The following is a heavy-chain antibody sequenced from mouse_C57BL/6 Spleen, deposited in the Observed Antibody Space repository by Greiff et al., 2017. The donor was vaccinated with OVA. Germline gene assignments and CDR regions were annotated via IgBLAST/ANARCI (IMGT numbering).Heavy chain of an antibody. CDR2: IYPGMGST. V-gene: IGHV1-55*01. Sequence: VQLQQPGAELVKPGASVKMSCKASGYTFTSYWITWVKRRPGQGLGWIGDIYPGMGSTNYNEKFKSKATLTVDTSSSTAYMQLSSLTSEDSAVYYCARSHYGSSPRFAYWGQGTLVTVSA. D-gene: IGHD1-1*01. J-gene: IGHJ3*01. CDR3: ARSHYGSSPRFAY. CDR1: GYTFTSYW.